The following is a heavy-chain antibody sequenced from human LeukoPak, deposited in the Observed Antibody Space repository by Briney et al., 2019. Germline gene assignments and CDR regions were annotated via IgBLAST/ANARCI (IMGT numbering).Heavy chain of an antibody. J-gene: IGHJ5*02. CDR1: GYTFTSYY. Sequence: GASVKVSCKASGYTFTSYYMHWVRQAPGQGLEWMGIINPSGGSTSYAQKFQGRVTITTDESTSTAYMELSSLRSEDTAVYYCARSATDFWSGYYNWFDPWGQGTLVTVSS. D-gene: IGHD3-3*01. CDR3: ARSATDFWSGYYNWFDP. CDR2: INPSGGST. V-gene: IGHV1-46*01.